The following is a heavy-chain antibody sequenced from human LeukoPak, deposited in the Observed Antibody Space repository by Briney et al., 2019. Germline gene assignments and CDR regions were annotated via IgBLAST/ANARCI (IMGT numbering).Heavy chain of an antibody. CDR2: STNTSSII. Sequence: PGGSLRLSCGASGFTSGFTFMSYSMIWVRQGPGKVLEWISYSTNTSSIISYADSVKGRLTISRDNAKNSLYLQMNSLRVEDTAVYYCATVVYGSGKYFDHWGQGTLVTVSS. CDR1: GFTFMSYS. V-gene: IGHV3-48*01. D-gene: IGHD3-10*01. J-gene: IGHJ4*02. CDR3: ATVVYGSGKYFDH.